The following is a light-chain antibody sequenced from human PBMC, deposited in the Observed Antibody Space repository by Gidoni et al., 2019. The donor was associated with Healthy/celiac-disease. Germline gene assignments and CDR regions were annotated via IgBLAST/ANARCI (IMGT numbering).Light chain of an antibody. CDR1: SGSIASNY. J-gene: IGLJ1*01. V-gene: IGLV6-57*01. CDR2: EAN. Sequence: FMLTQPHSVPESQVKTVTSSCTRSSGSIASNYVQWYQQRPVSSPTTVIYEANHRPSWVPDRFSGSIDRSSNSASLTISGLKTEDEADYYCQSYDSSNHYVFGTGTKVTVL. CDR3: QSYDSSNHYV.